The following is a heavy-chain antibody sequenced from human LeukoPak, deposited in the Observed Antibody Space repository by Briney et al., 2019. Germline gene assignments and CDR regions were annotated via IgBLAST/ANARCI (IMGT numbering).Heavy chain of an antibody. CDR2: IYYSGST. Sequence: SETLSLTCTASGGSISSYYWSWIRQPPGKGLEWIGYIYYSGSTNYNPSLKSRVTISVDTSKNQFSLKLSSVTAADTAVYYCARVWSGYDSSGYYYFDHWGQGTLVTVSS. V-gene: IGHV4-59*01. J-gene: IGHJ4*02. D-gene: IGHD5-12*01. CDR1: GGSISSYY. CDR3: ARVWSGYDSSGYYYFDH.